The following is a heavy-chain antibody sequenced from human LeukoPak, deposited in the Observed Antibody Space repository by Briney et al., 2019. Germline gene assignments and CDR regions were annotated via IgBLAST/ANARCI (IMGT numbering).Heavy chain of an antibody. Sequence: PAGSLRLSCAASGFTFDDYGMSWVRQAPGKGLEWVSGINWNGGSTGYADSVKGRFTTSRDNAKNSLYLQMNSLGAEDTALYYCAKDRGGGSQLGDAYDVWGQGTMVSVS. CDR1: GFTFDDYG. CDR3: AKDRGGGSQLGDAYDV. V-gene: IGHV3-20*04. D-gene: IGHD5-24*01. CDR2: INWNGGST. J-gene: IGHJ3*01.